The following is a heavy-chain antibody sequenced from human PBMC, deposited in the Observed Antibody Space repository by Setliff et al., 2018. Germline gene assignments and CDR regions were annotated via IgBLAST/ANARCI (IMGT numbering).Heavy chain of an antibody. CDR1: GGTFSSYT. CDR3: AGHRGVEGTPVDY. CDR2: IIPIFGTA. Sequence: GASVKVSCKASGGTFSSYTINWVRQAPGQGLERMGGIIPIFGTANHAQNFQGRVTITADESTDTAYMELSSLTSDDTAVYYCAGHRGVEGTPVDYWGQGTLVTVSS. V-gene: IGHV1-69*13. J-gene: IGHJ4*02. D-gene: IGHD3-10*01.